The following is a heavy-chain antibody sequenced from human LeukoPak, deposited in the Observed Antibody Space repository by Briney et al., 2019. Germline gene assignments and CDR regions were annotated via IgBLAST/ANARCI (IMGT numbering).Heavy chain of an antibody. J-gene: IGHJ1*01. D-gene: IGHD6-13*01. CDR1: GGSISSYY. CDR3: ARGCAAAGTRAAEYFQH. CDR2: IYYSGST. V-gene: IGHV4-59*01. Sequence: SETLSLTCTVSGGSISSYYWSWIRQPPGKGLEWIGYIYYSGSTNYNPSLKSRVTISVDTSKNQFSLKLSSVTAADTAVYYCARGCAAAGTRAAEYFQHWGQGTLVTVSS.